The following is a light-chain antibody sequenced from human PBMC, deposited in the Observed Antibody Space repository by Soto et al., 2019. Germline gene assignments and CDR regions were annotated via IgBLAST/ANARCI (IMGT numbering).Light chain of an antibody. Sequence: EIVMTQYPATLSVSPGERATLSCRASQSVLTNLAWYQQKPGQAPRLLIYGGSTRATGIPARFSGSGSGIELTLTISSLQSEDFAVYYCQQYNNWPLTFGQGTKVEIK. CDR1: QSVLTN. CDR3: QQYNNWPLT. V-gene: IGKV3-15*01. CDR2: GGS. J-gene: IGKJ1*01.